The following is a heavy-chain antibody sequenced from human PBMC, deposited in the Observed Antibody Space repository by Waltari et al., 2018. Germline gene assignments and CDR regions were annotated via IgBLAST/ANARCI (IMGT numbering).Heavy chain of an antibody. J-gene: IGHJ3*01. CDR1: GFTFRSYW. Sequence: EVQLEESGGGLVQPGGSLRLPCAASGFTFRSYWMSWVRQATGKGRAWGANIKQDGSEQYYVDSVKGRFTISRDNTKNSLYLHMNSLRAEDTAVYYCARASCSGGSCYSGVPIADGFDVWGQGTVVTVSS. CDR2: IKQDGSEQ. D-gene: IGHD2-15*01. CDR3: ARASCSGGSCYSGVPIADGFDV. V-gene: IGHV3-7*03.